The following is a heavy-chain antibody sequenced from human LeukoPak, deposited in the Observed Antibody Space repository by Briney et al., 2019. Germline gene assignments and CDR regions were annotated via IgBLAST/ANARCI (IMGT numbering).Heavy chain of an antibody. CDR1: GGSFSGYY. D-gene: IGHD3-9*01. CDR3: ARGGYNIDWMKDATDY. Sequence: ASETLSLTCGVYGGSFSGYYYNWIRQSPGKGLEWIAEINHLGSTNYNPPLKSRVAISIDTSKSQFSLRLYSVTAADTAVYYCARGGYNIDWMKDATDYWGQGTLVTVSS. J-gene: IGHJ4*02. V-gene: IGHV4-34*01. CDR2: INHLGST.